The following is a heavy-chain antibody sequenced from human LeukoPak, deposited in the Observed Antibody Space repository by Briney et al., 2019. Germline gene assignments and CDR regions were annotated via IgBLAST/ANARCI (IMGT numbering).Heavy chain of an antibody. CDR3: AGLVGRYSSGLYYYYFDY. CDR2: IKQDGSEK. Sequence: PGGSLRLSCAASGFTFSSYWMSWVRQAPGKGLEWVANIKQDGSEKYYVDSVKGRFTISRDNAKNSLYLQMNSLRAEDTAVYYCAGLVGRYSSGLYYYYFDYWGQGTLVTVSS. V-gene: IGHV3-7*03. D-gene: IGHD3-22*01. CDR1: GFTFSSYW. J-gene: IGHJ4*02.